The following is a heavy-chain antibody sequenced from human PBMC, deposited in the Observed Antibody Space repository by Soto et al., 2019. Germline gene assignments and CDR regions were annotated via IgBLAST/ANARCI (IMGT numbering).Heavy chain of an antibody. D-gene: IGHD4-17*01. CDR2: FDPEDGET. V-gene: IGHV1-24*01. CDR3: AARPTTVVTPSFDY. CDR1: GYTLTELS. J-gene: IGHJ4*02. Sequence: ASVKVSCKVSGYTLTELSMHWVRQAPGKGLEWMGGFDPEDGETIYAQKFQGRVTMTEDTSTDTAYMELSSLRSEDTAVYYCAARPTTVVTPSFDYWGQGTLVTVSS.